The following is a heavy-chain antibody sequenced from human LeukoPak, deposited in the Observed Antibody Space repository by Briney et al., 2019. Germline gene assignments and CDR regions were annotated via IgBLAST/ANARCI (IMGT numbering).Heavy chain of an antibody. Sequence: QPGGSLRLSCATSGFRFSDYPMNWVRQAPGKGLEWVSNIRTSAEGANYAYYADSVKGRVTISRDDAKSTLYLHMNSLRDDDTAVYYCASDQRYAFDYWGQGTLVTVSS. D-gene: IGHD3-9*01. CDR1: GFRFSDYP. CDR3: ASDQRYAFDY. V-gene: IGHV3-48*02. CDR2: IRTSAEGANYA. J-gene: IGHJ4*02.